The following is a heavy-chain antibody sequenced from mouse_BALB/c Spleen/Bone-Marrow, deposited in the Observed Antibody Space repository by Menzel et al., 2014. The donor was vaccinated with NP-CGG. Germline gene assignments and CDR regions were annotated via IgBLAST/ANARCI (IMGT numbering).Heavy chain of an antibody. V-gene: IGHV1-80*01. Sequence: VQLQQSGAELVKPGASVKLSCKASGYAFSSYWMNWVKQRPGQGLEWIGQIYPGDGDTNYNGNFKDKATLTVDRSSSTAFMQLSSLTSEDSAVYFCARWYRDPHFAMDYWGPGTSVTVSS. CDR3: ARWYRDPHFAMDY. CDR2: IYPGDGDT. D-gene: IGHD2-14*01. CDR1: GYAFSSYW. J-gene: IGHJ4*01.